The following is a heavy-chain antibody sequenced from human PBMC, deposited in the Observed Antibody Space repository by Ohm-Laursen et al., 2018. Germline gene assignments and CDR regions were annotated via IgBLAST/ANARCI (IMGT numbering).Heavy chain of an antibody. Sequence: SLRLSCAAPGFTFSSYEMSWVRQAPGKGLEWVSYISSSGSTIYYADSVKGRFTISRDNAKNSLYLQMNSLRAEDTAVYYCASPSGLSYYGMDVWGQGTTVTVSS. CDR1: GFTFSSYE. CDR2: ISSSGSTI. V-gene: IGHV3-48*03. D-gene: IGHD3-10*01. J-gene: IGHJ6*02. CDR3: ASPSGLSYYGMDV.